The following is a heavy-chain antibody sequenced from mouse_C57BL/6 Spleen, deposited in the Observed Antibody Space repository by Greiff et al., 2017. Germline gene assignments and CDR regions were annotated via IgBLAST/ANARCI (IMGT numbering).Heavy chain of an antibody. J-gene: IGHJ4*01. D-gene: IGHD1-2*01. V-gene: IGHV1-82*01. CDR1: GYAFSSSW. CDR3: ARTITTGAMDY. Sequence: QVQLKQSGPELVKPGASVKISCKASGYAFSSSWMNWVKQRPGKGLEWIGRIYPGDGDTNYNGKFKGKATLTADKSSSTAYMQLSSLTSEDSAVYFCARTITTGAMDYWGQGTSVNVSS. CDR2: IYPGDGDT.